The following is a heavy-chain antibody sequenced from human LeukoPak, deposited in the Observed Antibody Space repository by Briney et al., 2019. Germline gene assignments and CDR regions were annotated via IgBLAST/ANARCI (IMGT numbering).Heavy chain of an antibody. D-gene: IGHD6-19*01. CDR3: ARAIGIPVAGTSMWLTWFDA. V-gene: IGHV1-2*02. CDR2: IDPNSGGT. J-gene: IGHJ5*02. Sequence: ASVKVSCKASGYTLTDHYMHWVRQAPGQGLDWMGWIDPNSGGTNYAQKFQGRVTMTRDTSISTAYMELSRLTSDDTAVYYCARAIGIPVAGTSMWLTWFDAWGQGTLVTVSS. CDR1: GYTLTDHY.